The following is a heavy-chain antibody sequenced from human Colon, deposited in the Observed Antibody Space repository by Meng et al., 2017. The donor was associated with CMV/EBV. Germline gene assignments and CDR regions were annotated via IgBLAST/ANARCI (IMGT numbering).Heavy chain of an antibody. J-gene: IGHJ4*02. D-gene: IGHD5-12*01. Sequence: CKASGYTFTSHLMQWVRQAPGQRLEWMGWINTGNGYTIYSRNLQGRVAITRDTSANVVYMESSSLTSEDTAVYYCARESGYGGAFDFWGQGTLVTVSS. CDR3: ARESGYGGAFDF. V-gene: IGHV1-3*04. CDR2: INTGNGYT. CDR1: GYTFTSHL.